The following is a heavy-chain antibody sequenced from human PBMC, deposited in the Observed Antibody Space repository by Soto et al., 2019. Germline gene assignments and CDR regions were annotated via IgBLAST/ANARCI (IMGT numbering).Heavy chain of an antibody. CDR1: GFTFSSYG. J-gene: IGHJ4*02. Sequence: QVQLVESGGGVVQPGRSLRLSCAASGFTFSSYGMHWLRQAPGKGLEWVAVIWYDGSNKYYADSVKGRFTISRDNSKNTLYLQMNSLRAEDTAVYYCARDLGACGSGYYEDYWGQGTLVTVSS. CDR2: IWYDGSNK. D-gene: IGHD3-22*01. CDR3: ARDLGACGSGYYEDY. V-gene: IGHV3-33*01.